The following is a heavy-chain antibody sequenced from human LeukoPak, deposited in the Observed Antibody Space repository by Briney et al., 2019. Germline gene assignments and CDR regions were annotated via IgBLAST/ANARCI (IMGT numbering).Heavy chain of an antibody. J-gene: IGHJ6*02. Sequence: PSETLSLTCAVYGGSFSGYYWSWIRQPPGKGLEWIGEINHSGSTNYNPSLKSRVTISVDTSKNQFSLKLSSVTAADTAVYYCARFWEGYSSGWLSNYYYGMDVWGQGTTVTVSS. CDR2: INHSGST. D-gene: IGHD6-19*01. CDR3: ARFWEGYSSGWLSNYYYGMDV. CDR1: GGSFSGYY. V-gene: IGHV4-34*01.